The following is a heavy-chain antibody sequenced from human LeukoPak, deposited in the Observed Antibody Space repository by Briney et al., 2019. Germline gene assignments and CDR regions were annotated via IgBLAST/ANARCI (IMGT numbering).Heavy chain of an antibody. CDR1: GFTISSNY. CDR2: IYSGGST. V-gene: IGHV3-53*01. D-gene: IGHD4-11*01. Sequence: AGGSLRLSCAASGFTISSNYMSWVRQAPGKGLEWVSVIYSGGSTYYTDSVKGRFTISRDNSKNTLYLQMNSLRAEDTAVYYCARTSPLTTVTYGGQGTLVTVS. CDR3: ARTSPLTTVTY. J-gene: IGHJ4*02.